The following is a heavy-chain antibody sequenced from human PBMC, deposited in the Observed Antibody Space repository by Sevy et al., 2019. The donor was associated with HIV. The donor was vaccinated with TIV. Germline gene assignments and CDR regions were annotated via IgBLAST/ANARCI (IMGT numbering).Heavy chain of an antibody. Sequence: GGSLRLSCAASGFAFSDSWMSWVRQAPGKGLEWVARIKSKMNSGTRAFAGPVKGRFSISREDSKKMVYLQMTSLKDEYTGVYFCACGFGTSDFDHWGQGTLVTVSS. CDR2: IKSKMNSGTR. CDR3: ACGFGTSDFDH. J-gene: IGHJ4*02. CDR1: GFAFSDSW. V-gene: IGHV3-15*01. D-gene: IGHD3-10*01.